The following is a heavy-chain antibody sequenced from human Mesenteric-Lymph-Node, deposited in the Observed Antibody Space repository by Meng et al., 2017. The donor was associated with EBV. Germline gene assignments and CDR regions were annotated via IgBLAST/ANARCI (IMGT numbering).Heavy chain of an antibody. CDR1: GYTFTSYA. J-gene: IGHJ4*02. Sequence: QVQLVQAGDEVKKPGASVKVSCKASGYTFTSYAMHWVRQAPGQRLEWMGWINPNSGDTNYAQKFQGWVTMTRDTSINTAYMELSSLRSDATAVYYCATLPAASTPHFSAWGQGTLVTVSS. CDR2: INPNSGDT. V-gene: IGHV1-2*04. CDR3: ATLPAASTPHFSA. D-gene: IGHD2-2*01.